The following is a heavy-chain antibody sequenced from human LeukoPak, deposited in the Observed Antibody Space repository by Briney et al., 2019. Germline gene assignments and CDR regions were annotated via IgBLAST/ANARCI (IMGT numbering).Heavy chain of an antibody. D-gene: IGHD5-12*01. V-gene: IGHV3-21*01. CDR3: ARDPGYSNSPYYLDY. CDR1: GFTFKTYS. J-gene: IGHJ4*02. Sequence: PGGSLRLSCVVSGFTFKTYSMNWVRQAPGKGLEWVSSVSSSGTYVDYADSVKGRFTISRDNAKNSLYLQMNSLRAEDTAVFYCARDPGYSNSPYYLDYWGQGTLVTVSS. CDR2: VSSSGTYV.